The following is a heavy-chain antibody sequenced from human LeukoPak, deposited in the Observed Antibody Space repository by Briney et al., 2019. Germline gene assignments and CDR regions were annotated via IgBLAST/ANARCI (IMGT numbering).Heavy chain of an antibody. CDR2: IYWNDDK. CDR1: GFSLTSSGVG. V-gene: IGHV2-5*01. Sequence: GSGPTLVKPTQTLTLTCTFSGFSLTSSGVGVGWIRQPPGKALEWLALIYWNDDKRYSPSLKSRLTITKDTSRNQVVLTMTNMDPLDTATYCCARRRIATVGFDYWGQGTLVTVSS. D-gene: IGHD6-13*01. J-gene: IGHJ4*02. CDR3: ARRRIATVGFDY.